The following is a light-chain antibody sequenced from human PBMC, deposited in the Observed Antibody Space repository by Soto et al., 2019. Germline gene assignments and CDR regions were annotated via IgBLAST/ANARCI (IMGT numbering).Light chain of an antibody. CDR2: ESI. Sequence: QSVLTQLASVSGSPGQSLAISCSGTSSNIRGYNVVSWYQQHPGKAPKVIVYESIKRPSGVSDRFSGSTSGSTASLTISVLQAEDEAKYYCCSYVGATTYVFGSWTSVTVL. V-gene: IGLV2-23*01. CDR1: SSNIRGYNV. J-gene: IGLJ1*01. CDR3: CSYVGATTYV.